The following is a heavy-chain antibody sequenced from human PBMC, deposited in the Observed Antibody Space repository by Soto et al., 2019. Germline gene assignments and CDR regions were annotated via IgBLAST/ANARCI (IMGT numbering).Heavy chain of an antibody. V-gene: IGHV1-69*13. CDR2: IIPIFGTA. D-gene: IGHD3-10*01. J-gene: IGHJ4*02. CDR1: GGTFSSYA. Sequence: SVKVSCKASGGTFSSYAISWVRQAPGQGLEWMGGIIPIFGTANYAQKFQGRVTITADESTSTAYMELSSLRSEDTAVYYCAIKAMSYGSGSYYNVGEYYFDYWGQGTQVTVSS. CDR3: AIKAMSYGSGSYYNVGEYYFDY.